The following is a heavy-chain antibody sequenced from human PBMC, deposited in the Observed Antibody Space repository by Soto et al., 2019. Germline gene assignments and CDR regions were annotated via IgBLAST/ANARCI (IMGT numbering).Heavy chain of an antibody. J-gene: IGHJ6*02. Sequence: PSETLSLTCTVSGGSIGSHYWGWIRQPPGKGLEWIGYIYYSGSTNYNPSLKSRVTISVDTSKNQFSLKLSSVTAADTAVYYCARDNSGRMDVWGQGTTVTVSS. V-gene: IGHV4-59*11. D-gene: IGHD1-20*01. CDR3: ARDNSGRMDV. CDR2: IYYSGST. CDR1: GGSIGSHY.